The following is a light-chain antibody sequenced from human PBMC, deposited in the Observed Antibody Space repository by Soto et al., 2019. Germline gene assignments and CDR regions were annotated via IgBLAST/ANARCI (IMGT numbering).Light chain of an antibody. V-gene: IGKV1-9*01. CDR1: QDIHFF. Sequence: DIQLTQSPSFLSASEGDRVTITCRASQDIHFFLAWYQHKPGKAPRLLIDSASTLQSGVPSRFSGSRSGTEFTLTISSLQPEDIATYYCQKFNNYSLTFGPGTKVDIK. J-gene: IGKJ3*01. CDR2: SAS. CDR3: QKFNNYSLT.